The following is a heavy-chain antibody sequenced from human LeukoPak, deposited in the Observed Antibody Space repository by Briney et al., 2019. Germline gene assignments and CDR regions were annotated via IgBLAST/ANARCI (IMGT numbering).Heavy chain of an antibody. CDR2: IRSSSSTT. Sequence: QPGGSLRLSCAASGFTLSSYSMNWVRQAPGKGLEWVSYIRSSSSTTYYADSVKGRFTISRDNAKNSLYLQMNSLRDEDTAIYYCAREDGSGSYLVYWGQGTLVTVSS. V-gene: IGHV3-48*02. CDR3: AREDGSGSYLVY. J-gene: IGHJ4*02. CDR1: GFTLSSYS. D-gene: IGHD3-10*01.